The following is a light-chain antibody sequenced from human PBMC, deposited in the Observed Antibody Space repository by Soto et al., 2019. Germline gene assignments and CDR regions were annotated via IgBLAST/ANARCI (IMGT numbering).Light chain of an antibody. J-gene: IGLJ1*01. CDR1: SRDVGDYNY. V-gene: IGLV2-14*01. CDR2: EVS. Sequence: QSVMTQPASVSGSPGQSITICCPETSRDVGDYNYVSWYQQVPGKAPKVMIYEVSNRPSGVSNRFSGSKSGITASLTISGLQAEDEADYYCSSYTSSSTYVFGTGTKVTVL. CDR3: SSYTSSSTYV.